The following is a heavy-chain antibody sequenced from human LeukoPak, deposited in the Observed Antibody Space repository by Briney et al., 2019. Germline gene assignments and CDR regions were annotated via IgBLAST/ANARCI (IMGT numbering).Heavy chain of an antibody. CDR1: GGSISSYC. CDR2: IYYSGSP. D-gene: IGHD6-25*01. J-gene: IGHJ6*02. V-gene: IGHV4-59*08. CDR3: ARRPASYGMDV. Sequence: PSETLSLTCTVSGGSISSYCWSWIRQPPGKGLEWIGYIYYSGSPNYNPSLKSRVIISVDTSKNQFSLKLSSVTAADTAVYYCARRPASYGMDVWGQGTTVTVSS.